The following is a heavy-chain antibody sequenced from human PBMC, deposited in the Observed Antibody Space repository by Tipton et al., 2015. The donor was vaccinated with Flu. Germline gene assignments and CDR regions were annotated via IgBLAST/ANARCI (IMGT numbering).Heavy chain of an antibody. CDR3: ARAQRYDSNAYYSYYMDV. CDR2: ITHSGDT. J-gene: IGHJ6*03. D-gene: IGHD3-22*01. V-gene: IGHV4-34*01. Sequence: TLSLTCAVFGGSFSGYNWNWIRQAPGKGLEWIGEITHSGDTNYNPSLKSRVIISVDMSKNHFSLKLSSVTAADTAVYYCARAQRYDSNAYYSYYMDVWDKGATVTVSS. CDR1: GGSFSGYN.